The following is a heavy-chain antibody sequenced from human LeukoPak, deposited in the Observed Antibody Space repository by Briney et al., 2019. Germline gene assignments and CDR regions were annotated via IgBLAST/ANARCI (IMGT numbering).Heavy chain of an antibody. V-gene: IGHV3-21*01. CDR2: ISSSSSYI. D-gene: IGHD3-3*01. CDR3: ARGGYYDFHGATSADAFDI. CDR1: GFTFTTYS. Sequence: KPGGSLRLSCEASGFTFTTYSMNWVRQAPGKGVEWVSSISSSSSYIYYADSVKGRVTISRDNAKNSLYLQMNSLRAEDTAVYYCARGGYYDFHGATSADAFDIWGQGTMVTVSS. J-gene: IGHJ3*02.